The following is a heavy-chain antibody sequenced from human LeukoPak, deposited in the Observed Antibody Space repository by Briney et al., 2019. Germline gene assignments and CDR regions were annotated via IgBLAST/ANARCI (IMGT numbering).Heavy chain of an antibody. D-gene: IGHD1-26*01. CDR3: AREYVGPWYFDY. CDR2: ISSSSSYI. V-gene: IGHV3-21*01. CDR1: GFTFSSYS. Sequence: PGGSLRLSCAASGFTFSSYSMNWVRQAPGKGLEWVSSISSSSSYIYYADSMKGRFTISRDNAKNSLYLQMNSLRAEDTAVYYCAREYVGPWYFDYWGQGTLVTVSS. J-gene: IGHJ4*02.